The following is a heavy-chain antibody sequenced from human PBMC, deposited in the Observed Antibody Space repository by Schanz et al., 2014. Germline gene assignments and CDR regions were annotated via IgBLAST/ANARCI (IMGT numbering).Heavy chain of an antibody. Sequence: QVQLQESGPGLVKPSDTLSLTCAVSGYSINTSDWWGWIRQPPGKGLERIGYIYYSGSTYYNPSLKSRAPMSVDTSKTQFSLKLRSVTAVDTAVYYCASKGLTTDAFDIWGQGTMVTVSS. D-gene: IGHD2-8*01. CDR3: ASKGLTTDAFDI. V-gene: IGHV4-28*01. CDR2: IYYSGST. CDR1: GYSINTSDW. J-gene: IGHJ3*02.